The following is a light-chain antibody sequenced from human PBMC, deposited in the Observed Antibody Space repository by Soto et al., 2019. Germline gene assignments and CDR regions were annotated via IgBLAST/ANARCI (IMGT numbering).Light chain of an antibody. CDR1: SSDVGVYNY. Sequence: SVLTQPPSASGSLGKSVTISCTGTSSDVGVYNYVSWYQQHPGKAPNLMIYEVTKRPSGVPDRFSGSKSGNTASLTVSGLQAEDEAEYYCSSYAGSNNLVFGGGTKLTVL. J-gene: IGLJ3*02. V-gene: IGLV2-8*01. CDR3: SSYAGSNNLV. CDR2: EVT.